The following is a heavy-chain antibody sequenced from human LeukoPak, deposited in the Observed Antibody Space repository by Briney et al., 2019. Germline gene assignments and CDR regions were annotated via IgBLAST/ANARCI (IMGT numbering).Heavy chain of an antibody. D-gene: IGHD3-16*01. CDR1: GFTFSNYW. CDR2: VNPDGSNI. CDR3: ARGGSYGDY. V-gene: IGHV3-74*01. Sequence: GGSLRLSCAASGFTFSNYWMHWVRQVPEKGLVWVSRVNPDGSNIAYANSVKGRFTSSRDNAKNTLYLQMNRLRVEGTAVYYCARGGSYGDYWGQGILVTVSS. J-gene: IGHJ4*02.